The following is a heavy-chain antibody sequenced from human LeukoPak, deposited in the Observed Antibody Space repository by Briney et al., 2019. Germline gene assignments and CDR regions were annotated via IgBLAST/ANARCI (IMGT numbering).Heavy chain of an antibody. V-gene: IGHV3-7*01. Sequence: GGSLRPSCAASGFTFSSHWMSWVRQAPGKGLEWVANINQDGSEKYSVDSVKGRLTISRDNAKNSLYLQMNSLRADDTAVYYCARDRWEPLDYWGQGTLVTVSS. CDR2: INQDGSEK. CDR1: GFTFSSHW. D-gene: IGHD1-26*01. CDR3: ARDRWEPLDY. J-gene: IGHJ4*02.